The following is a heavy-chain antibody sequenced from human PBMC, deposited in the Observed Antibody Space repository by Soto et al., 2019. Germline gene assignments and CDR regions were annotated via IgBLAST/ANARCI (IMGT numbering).Heavy chain of an antibody. Sequence: PSETLSLTCTVSGGSISTYYWSWIRQPPGGTLEWIGYIYASGATTCNPSLESRVTMSVDMPNNEFSLELTSLTAADTAVYYCARSHSFDGSIYHYYFDFWGQGTLVTVSS. J-gene: IGHJ4*02. CDR2: IYASGAT. D-gene: IGHD3-10*01. CDR1: GGSISTYY. CDR3: ARSHSFDGSIYHYYFDF. V-gene: IGHV4-59*01.